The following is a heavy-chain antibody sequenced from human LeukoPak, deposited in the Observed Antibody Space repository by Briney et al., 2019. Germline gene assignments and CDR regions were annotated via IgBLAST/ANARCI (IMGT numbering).Heavy chain of an antibody. CDR2: IYYSGST. CDR3: AREGGFYRPLDD. V-gene: IGHV4-39*07. D-gene: IGHD3-3*01. J-gene: IGHJ4*02. CDR1: GGSICSSSYY. Sequence: SETLSLTCTVSGGSICSSSYYWGWIRQPPGRGLEWIGSIYYSGSTYYNASLKSRVTMSVDVSENQVSLKLTSVTAADTAVYYCAREGGFYRPLDDSGQGTLVTVSS.